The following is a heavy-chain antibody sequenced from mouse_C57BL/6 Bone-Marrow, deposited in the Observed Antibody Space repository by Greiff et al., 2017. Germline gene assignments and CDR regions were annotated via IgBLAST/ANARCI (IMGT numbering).Heavy chain of an antibody. D-gene: IGHD1-1*01. V-gene: IGHV2-2*01. J-gene: IGHJ4*01. CDR1: GFSLTSYG. CDR3: ARGVYYYGSIYAMDY. Sequence: VQLKESGPGLVQPSQRLSIPCTVSGFSLTSYGVHWVRQSPGKGLEWLGVIWSGGSTDYNAAFISRLSISKDNSKSQVFFKMNSLQADDTAIYYCARGVYYYGSIYAMDYWGQGTSVTVSS. CDR2: IWSGGST.